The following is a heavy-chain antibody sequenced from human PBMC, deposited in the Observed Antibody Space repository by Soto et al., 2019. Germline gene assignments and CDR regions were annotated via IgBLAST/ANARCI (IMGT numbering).Heavy chain of an antibody. J-gene: IGHJ5*02. CDR1: GFTFSSYG. CDR3: AKDQVTSGWYKWSWFGP. CDR2: ISYDGRNK. Sequence: QVQLVESGGGVVQPGRSLRLSCAASGFTFSSYGMDWVRQAPGKGLEWVSFISYDGRNKDYADSVKGRFTISRDNSTNTLYLQMNSLRAEDTAVYYCAKDQVTSGWYKWSWFGPWGQGTLVTVSS. D-gene: IGHD6-19*01. V-gene: IGHV3-30*18.